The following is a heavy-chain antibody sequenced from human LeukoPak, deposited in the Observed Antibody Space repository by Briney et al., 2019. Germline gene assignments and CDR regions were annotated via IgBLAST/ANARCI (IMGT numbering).Heavy chain of an antibody. D-gene: IGHD1-26*01. V-gene: IGHV4-39*07. J-gene: IGHJ4*02. CDR3: ARVFSGSYFMVGYFDY. CDR2: IYYSGST. CDR1: GVSISSSSYY. Sequence: SETLSLTCTVSGVSISSSSYYWGWIRQPPGKGLEWIGTIYYSGSTYYNPSLKSRVTISVDTSKNQFSLKLSSVTAADTAVYYCARVFSGSYFMVGYFDYWGQGTLVTVSS.